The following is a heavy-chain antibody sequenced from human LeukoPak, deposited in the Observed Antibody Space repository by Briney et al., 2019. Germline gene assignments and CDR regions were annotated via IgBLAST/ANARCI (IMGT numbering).Heavy chain of an antibody. Sequence: ASVKVSCKASGYTFTSYDINWVRQATGQGLEWMGWMNPNSGNTGYAQKFQGRVTMTRNTSISTAYMELSSLRSEDTAVYYCARGGYSSGWFPPYYYYYMDVGGKGTTVTISS. V-gene: IGHV1-8*01. D-gene: IGHD6-19*01. CDR1: GYTFTSYD. J-gene: IGHJ6*03. CDR3: ARGGYSSGWFPPYYYYYMDV. CDR2: MNPNSGNT.